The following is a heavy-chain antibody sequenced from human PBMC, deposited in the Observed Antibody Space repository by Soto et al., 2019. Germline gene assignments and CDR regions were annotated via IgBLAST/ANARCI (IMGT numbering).Heavy chain of an antibody. V-gene: IGHV3-23*01. CDR2: ISGSGGST. CDR1: GFTFSSYA. Sequence: EVQLLESGGGLVQPGGSLRLSCAASGFTFSSYAMSWVRQAPGKGLEWVSAISGSGGSTYYADSVKGRFTISRDNSKNTLYLQMNSLRAEDTAVYYCAKRPYYDFWSGYYLDYWGQGTLVTVSS. J-gene: IGHJ4*02. D-gene: IGHD3-3*01. CDR3: AKRPYYDFWSGYYLDY.